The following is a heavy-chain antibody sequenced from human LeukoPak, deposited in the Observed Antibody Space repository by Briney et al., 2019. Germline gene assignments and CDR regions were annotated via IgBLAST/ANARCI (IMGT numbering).Heavy chain of an antibody. CDR3: AGPCSGGSCQRDY. CDR2: IYPGDSDT. J-gene: IGHJ4*02. D-gene: IGHD2-15*01. V-gene: IGHV5-51*01. Sequence: GESLKISCKGFGYSFTSYWIGWMRQMPGKGLEWMGIIYPGDSDTRYSPSLQGQVTISADKSISTAYLQWSSLKASDTARYYCAGPCSGGSCQRDYWGQGTLVTVSS. CDR1: GYSFTSYW.